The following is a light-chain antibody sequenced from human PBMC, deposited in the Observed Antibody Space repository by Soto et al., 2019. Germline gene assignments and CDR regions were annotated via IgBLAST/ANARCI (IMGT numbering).Light chain of an antibody. J-gene: IGKJ1*01. CDR2: HAS. CDR1: QSVSSD. V-gene: IGKV3-15*01. Sequence: EIGMTQSPAALSVSPGERATLSCRASQSVSSDLAWYQQKPGQSPRLLIYHASARATGVPARISGSGSGTEFTLTISSLQSEDFAVYYCQQYSHWPRTFGQGTKVEVK. CDR3: QQYSHWPRT.